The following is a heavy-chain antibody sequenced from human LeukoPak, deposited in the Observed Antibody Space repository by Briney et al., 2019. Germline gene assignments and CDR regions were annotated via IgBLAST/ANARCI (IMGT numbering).Heavy chain of an antibody. Sequence: GGSLRLSCAASGFTFSIHGMNWVRQAPGKGLEWVSYIINSGGTVYYTDSVQGRFTISRDNARNSLFLQMNSLRDEDTAVYYCARVGRGVYGMDVWGQGTTVAVSS. D-gene: IGHD3-10*01. V-gene: IGHV3-48*02. CDR1: GFTFSIHG. J-gene: IGHJ6*02. CDR2: IINSGGTV. CDR3: ARVGRGVYGMDV.